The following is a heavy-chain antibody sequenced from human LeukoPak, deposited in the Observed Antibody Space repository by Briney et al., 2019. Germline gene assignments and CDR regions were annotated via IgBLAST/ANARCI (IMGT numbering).Heavy chain of an antibody. CDR2: INQDGSQK. V-gene: IGHV3-7*03. Sequence: GSLRLSCAVSGFTFSSYWMSWFRQAPGKGLEWVANINQDGSQKFSVDSVKRRFTISRDNAKNSLSLQMNSLRVEDTAVYYCARDWFDGDYDRFDYWGQGTLVTVSS. CDR3: ARDWFDGDYDRFDY. J-gene: IGHJ4*02. CDR1: GFTFSSYW. D-gene: IGHD4-17*01.